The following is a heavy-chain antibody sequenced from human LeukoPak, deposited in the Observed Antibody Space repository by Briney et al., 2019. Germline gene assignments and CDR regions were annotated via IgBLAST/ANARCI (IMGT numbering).Heavy chain of an antibody. CDR3: ARGENVVVKNYYYYYMDV. CDR1: GFTFSSFF. V-gene: IGHV3-66*02. J-gene: IGHJ6*03. CDR2: IYSGGST. Sequence: PGGSLRLSCAASGFTFSSFFMTWVRQAPGKGLEWVSVIYSGGSTYYADSVKGRFTISRDNSKNTLYLQMNSLRAEDTAVYYCARGENVVVKNYYYYYMDVWGKGTTVTVTS. D-gene: IGHD3-22*01.